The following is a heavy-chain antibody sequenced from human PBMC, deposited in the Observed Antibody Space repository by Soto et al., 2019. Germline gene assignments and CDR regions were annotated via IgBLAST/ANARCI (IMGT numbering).Heavy chain of an antibody. J-gene: IGHJ4*02. D-gene: IGHD2-15*01. V-gene: IGHV2-5*02. Sequence: SGPTLVNPTQTLTLTCTFSGFSLSTSGVGVGWIRQPPGKALEWLALIYWDDDKRYSPSLKSRLTITKDTSKNQVVLTMTNMDPVDTATYYCAHRPRDCSGGSCYSFDYWGQGTLVTVSS. CDR2: IYWDDDK. CDR3: AHRPRDCSGGSCYSFDY. CDR1: GFSLSTSGVG.